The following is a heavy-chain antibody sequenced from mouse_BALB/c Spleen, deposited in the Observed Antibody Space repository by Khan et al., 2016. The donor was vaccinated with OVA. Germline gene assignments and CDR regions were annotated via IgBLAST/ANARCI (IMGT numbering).Heavy chain of an antibody. J-gene: IGHJ3*01. CDR1: GFTFSSYT. CDR2: INHGGGGT. V-gene: IGHV5-12-2*01. D-gene: IGHD2-1*01. Sequence: EVELVESGGGLVQPGGSLKLSCVVSGFTFSSYTMSWVRQTPEKRLQWVAFINHGGGGTYYPDTVKGRFTISRDNAKNTLYLQMSSLKSEDTAMYYCDRPTTLEYDDVIDYWGQGTLVTVSA. CDR3: DRPTTLEYDDVIDY.